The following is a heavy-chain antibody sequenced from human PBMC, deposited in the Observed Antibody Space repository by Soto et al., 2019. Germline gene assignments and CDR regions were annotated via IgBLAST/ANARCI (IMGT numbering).Heavy chain of an antibody. CDR2: ISAYNGNT. CDR3: AMALAGRDAFDI. V-gene: IGHV1-18*04. Sequence: EASVKVSCKASGYTFTSYGISWVRQAPGQGLEWMGWISAYNGNTNYAQKLQGRVTMTTDTSTSTAYMELRSLRSDDTAVYYCAMALAGRDAFDIWGQGTMVTVSS. D-gene: IGHD6-19*01. J-gene: IGHJ3*02. CDR1: GYTFTSYG.